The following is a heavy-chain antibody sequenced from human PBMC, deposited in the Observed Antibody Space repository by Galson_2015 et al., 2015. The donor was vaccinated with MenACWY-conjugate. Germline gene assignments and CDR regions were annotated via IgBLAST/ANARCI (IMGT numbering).Heavy chain of an antibody. CDR2: ISPGDSET. D-gene: IGHD1-26*01. CDR1: GYAFTTYW. V-gene: IGHV5-51*01. Sequence: QSGAEVKKPGESLKISCKGSGYAFTTYWIGWVRQLPGKGLEWMGLISPGDSETRYSPAFQGQVTISADKSISTAYVQWDSLQASDTAMYYCARHPPGGRGMDVWGQGTPVTVSS. CDR3: ARHPPGGRGMDV. J-gene: IGHJ6*02.